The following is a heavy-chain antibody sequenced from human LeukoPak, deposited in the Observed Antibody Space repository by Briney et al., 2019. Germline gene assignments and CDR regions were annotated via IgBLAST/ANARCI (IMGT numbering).Heavy chain of an antibody. CDR2: INPNSGDT. V-gene: IGHV1-2*02. CDR1: GYKFRDHY. J-gene: IGHJ5*02. Sequence: RASVTVSCKAYGYKFRDHYIHWVRQAPGQGVEYLGWINPNSGDTNYAQKFQGRVTLTRDTSIDTAYLHLDSLTSDYTAVYFCARGYFGDYVLDTWGQGSRVTVTS. D-gene: IGHD4-17*01. CDR3: ARGYFGDYVLDT.